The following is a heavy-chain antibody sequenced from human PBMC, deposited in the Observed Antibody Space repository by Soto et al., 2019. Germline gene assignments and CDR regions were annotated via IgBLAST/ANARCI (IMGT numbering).Heavy chain of an antibody. CDR3: ANQGIAVAFDYFDF. V-gene: IGHV3-23*01. Sequence: EVQLLESGGDLVQPGGSLRLSCAASGFTFNSCAMSWVRQAPGKGLEWVSTISYSGVTTYYTDSVKGRFTISRDNYKKTLYLKMDSLRDEDTAIYYFANQGIAVAFDYFDFWGQGTMVTVSP. CDR1: GFTFNSCA. J-gene: IGHJ3*01. CDR2: ISYSGVTT. D-gene: IGHD6-19*01.